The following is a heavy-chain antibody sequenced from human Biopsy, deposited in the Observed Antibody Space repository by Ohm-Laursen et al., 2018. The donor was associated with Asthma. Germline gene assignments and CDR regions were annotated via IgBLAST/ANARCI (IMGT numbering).Heavy chain of an antibody. V-gene: IGHV3-23*01. Sequence: SLRLSCAAPGFTFSSYAMSWVRQAPGKGLEWVSAISGSGGGTYYADSVKGRFTISRDNSKNTLYLQMNSLRAEDTAVYYCARVFESSEWGPFYHFGLDVWGQGTTVAVSS. D-gene: IGHD6-25*01. CDR2: ISGSGGGT. J-gene: IGHJ6*02. CDR3: ARVFESSEWGPFYHFGLDV. CDR1: GFTFSSYA.